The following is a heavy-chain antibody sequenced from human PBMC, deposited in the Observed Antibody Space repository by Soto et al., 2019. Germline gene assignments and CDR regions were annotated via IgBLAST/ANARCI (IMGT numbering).Heavy chain of an antibody. CDR2: ISPMFGAA. J-gene: IGHJ4*02. CDR1: GGTFNTYA. D-gene: IGHD3-10*01. V-gene: IGHV1-69*19. CDR3: AREVQVHTPAFVY. Sequence: QVQLVQSGAEMKKPGSSVKVSCQSSGGTFNTYAMNWVRQAPGQGPEWMGDISPMFGAANYAPKFQGRVTTTADQCTAPSYMQLSSLTSEDTALYFCAREVQVHTPAFVYWGQGTLVTVSS.